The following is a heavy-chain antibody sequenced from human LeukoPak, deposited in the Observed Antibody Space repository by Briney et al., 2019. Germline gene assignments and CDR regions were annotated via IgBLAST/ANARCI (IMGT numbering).Heavy chain of an antibody. CDR2: ISYDGSNK. Sequence: GGSLRLSCAASGFTFSSYAMHWVRQAPGKGLEWVAVISYDGSNKYYADSVKGRFTISRDNSKNTLYLQMNSLRAEDTAVYYCARDRCSSTSCYPYPIPDYWGQGTLVTDSS. V-gene: IGHV3-30-3*01. J-gene: IGHJ4*02. D-gene: IGHD2-2*01. CDR1: GFTFSSYA. CDR3: ARDRCSSTSCYPYPIPDY.